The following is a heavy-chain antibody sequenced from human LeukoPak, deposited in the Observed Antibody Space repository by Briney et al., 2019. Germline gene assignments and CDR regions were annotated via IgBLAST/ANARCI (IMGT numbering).Heavy chain of an antibody. J-gene: IGHJ5*02. CDR1: GYTFTSYG. V-gene: IGHV1-69*13. CDR2: IIPIFGTA. Sequence: SVKVSCKASGYTFTSYGISWVRQAPGQGLEWMGGIIPIFGTANYAQKFQGRVTITADESTSTAYMELSSLRSEDTAVYYCARDMAHLPPYDILTGGFDPWGQGTLVTVSS. D-gene: IGHD3-9*01. CDR3: ARDMAHLPPYDILTGGFDP.